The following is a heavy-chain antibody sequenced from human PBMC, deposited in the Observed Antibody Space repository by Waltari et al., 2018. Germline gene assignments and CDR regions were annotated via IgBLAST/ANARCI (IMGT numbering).Heavy chain of an antibody. D-gene: IGHD1-1*01. CDR3: ARSIWKRGCYNPYYFDY. V-gene: IGHV1-69*05. Sequence: QVQLVQSGAGVKRPGSSVKVSCTASCGTFSSYAISWVRQAPGQGLEWMGGIIPIFGTANYAQKFQGRVTITTDESTSTAYMELSSLRSEDTAVYYCARSIWKRGCYNPYYFDYWGQGTLVTVSS. CDR2: IIPIFGTA. CDR1: CGTFSSYA. J-gene: IGHJ4*02.